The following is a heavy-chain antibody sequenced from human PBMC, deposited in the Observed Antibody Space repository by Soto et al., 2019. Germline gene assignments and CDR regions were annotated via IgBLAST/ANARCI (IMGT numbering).Heavy chain of an antibody. J-gene: IGHJ6*02. V-gene: IGHV4-31*03. CDR1: GGSISSGGYY. CDR2: IYYSGST. CDR3: ARDFVVPSDYYYYYGMDV. D-gene: IGHD2-21*01. Sequence: QVQLQESGPGLVKPSQTLSLTCTVSGGSISSGGYYWSWISQHPGKGLEWIGYIYYSGSTYYNPSLKSRVTISVDPSKNQFSLKLSSVTAADTAVYYCARDFVVPSDYYYYYGMDVWGQGTTVTVSS.